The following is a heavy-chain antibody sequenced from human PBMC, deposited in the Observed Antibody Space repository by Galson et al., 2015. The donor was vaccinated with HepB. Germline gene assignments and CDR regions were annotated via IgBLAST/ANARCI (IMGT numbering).Heavy chain of an antibody. CDR2: IKSKTDGGTT. V-gene: IGHV3-15*01. D-gene: IGHD3-22*01. CDR3: TAKDEGSAYYYDSRMYYFDY. CDR1: GFTFSNAW. J-gene: IGHJ4*02. Sequence: SLRLSCAASGFTFSNAWMSWVRQAPGQGLEWVGRIKSKTDGGTTDYAAPVKGRFTISRDDSKNTLYLQMNSLKTEDTAVYYCTAKDEGSAYYYDSRMYYFDYWGQGTLVTVSS.